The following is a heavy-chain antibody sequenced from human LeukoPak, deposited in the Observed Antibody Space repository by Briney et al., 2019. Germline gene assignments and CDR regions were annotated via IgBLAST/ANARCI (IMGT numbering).Heavy chain of an antibody. Sequence: PGGSLRLSCAASGFTFSSYSMNWVRQAPGKGLEWVSSISSSSSYIYYADSVKGRFTISRDNAKNSLYLQMNSLRAEDTAVYYCASPQYSGSWYYFDYWGQGTLVTVSS. V-gene: IGHV3-21*01. J-gene: IGHJ4*02. CDR2: ISSSSSYI. D-gene: IGHD6-13*01. CDR3: ASPQYSGSWYYFDY. CDR1: GFTFSSYS.